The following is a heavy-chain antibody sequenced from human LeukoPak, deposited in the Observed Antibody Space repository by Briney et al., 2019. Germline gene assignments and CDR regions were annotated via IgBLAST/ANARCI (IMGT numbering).Heavy chain of an antibody. Sequence: GGSLRLSCAASGFTFSNYAMHWVRQAPGKGLEWVAVISYDGSKTYYADSVKGRFTISRDNSKNTLHLQMNSLTAEDTAVYYCASDRRLQALGSVFYYGGQGTLVTVSS. V-gene: IGHV3-30*04. CDR3: ASDRRLQALGSVFYY. J-gene: IGHJ4*02. CDR2: ISYDGSKT. D-gene: IGHD4-11*01. CDR1: GFTFSNYA.